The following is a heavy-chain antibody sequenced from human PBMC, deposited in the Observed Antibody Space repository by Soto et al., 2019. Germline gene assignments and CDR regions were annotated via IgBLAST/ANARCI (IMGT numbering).Heavy chain of an antibody. J-gene: IGHJ4*02. CDR3: ARDPGYSYGYN. Sequence: GTSVKVSWKASGYTFTSYAMHWVRQAPGQRLEWMGWINAGNGNTKYSQKFQGRVTITRDTSASTAYMELSSLRSEDTAVYYCARDPGYSYGYNWGQGTLVTVSS. D-gene: IGHD5-18*01. V-gene: IGHV1-3*01. CDR1: GYTFTSYA. CDR2: INAGNGNT.